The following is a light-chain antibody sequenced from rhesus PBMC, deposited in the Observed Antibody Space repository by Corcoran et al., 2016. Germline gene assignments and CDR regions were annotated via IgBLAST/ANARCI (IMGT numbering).Light chain of an antibody. Sequence: DIQMTQYPSSLSASVGDTVTITCRASQSISSWLAWSQQKPGKSPKFRVYKASTLQRGGPTRFSGSGSGTDLTRTSSRLQSEDFATYYCQQYGSSSRTCGGGTKVESK. J-gene: IGKJ4*01. V-gene: IGKV1-22*01. CDR3: QQYGSSSRT. CDR2: KAS. CDR1: QSISSW.